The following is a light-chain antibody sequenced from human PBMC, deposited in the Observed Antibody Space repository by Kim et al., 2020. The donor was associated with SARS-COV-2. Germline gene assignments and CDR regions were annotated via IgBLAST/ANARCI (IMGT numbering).Light chain of an antibody. CDR3: NSRESSANHWM. J-gene: IGLJ3*02. CDR1: SLRSYY. V-gene: IGLV3-19*01. Sequence: ALGKTVRITCQGDSLRSYYASWYQQKPGQAPVLVFYGKNNRPSGIPDRFSGSYSGNTASLTITAAQAEDEADYYCNSRESSANHWMFGGGTQLTVL. CDR2: GKN.